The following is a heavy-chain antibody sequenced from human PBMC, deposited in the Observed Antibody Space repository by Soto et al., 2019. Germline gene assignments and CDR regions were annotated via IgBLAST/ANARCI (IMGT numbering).Heavy chain of an antibody. J-gene: IGHJ4*02. Sequence: GGSLRLSCAASGFTFSSYAMGWVRQAPGRGLEWVSVISGSGSSTYYVGSVKGRFTISRDNSKNTLYLQMNSLGAEDTAVYYCAKAQTQPYSRYDHWGQGTLVTVSS. CDR2: ISGSGSST. D-gene: IGHD6-13*01. V-gene: IGHV3-23*01. CDR3: AKAQTQPYSRYDH. CDR1: GFTFSSYA.